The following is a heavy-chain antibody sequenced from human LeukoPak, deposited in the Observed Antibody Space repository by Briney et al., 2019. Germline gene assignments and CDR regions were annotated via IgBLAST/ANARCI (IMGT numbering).Heavy chain of an antibody. V-gene: IGHV3-23*01. Sequence: PGGSLRLSRAASGFTFSSYAMSWVRQAPGKGLEWVSSISGSGGTTYYADSVKGRFTISRDNSKNTLYLQMSNLRAEDTAIYYCAKRRSTGYDSHGMDVWGQGTTVTVSS. D-gene: IGHD5-12*01. CDR2: ISGSGGTT. CDR3: AKRRSTGYDSHGMDV. J-gene: IGHJ6*02. CDR1: GFTFSSYA.